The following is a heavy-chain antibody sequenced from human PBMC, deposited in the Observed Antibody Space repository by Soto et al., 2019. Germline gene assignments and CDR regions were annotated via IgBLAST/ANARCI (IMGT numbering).Heavy chain of an antibody. J-gene: IGHJ4*02. Sequence: SVKVSCKASGGSFSNFGISWVRQAPGQGLKWMGGIVPVFGRPNYAQRFRGRLTITADESTSTGYMELISLRSDDTAVYYCAREGSGYNFWGQGTQVTVSS. CDR3: AREGSGYNF. D-gene: IGHD5-12*01. CDR1: GGSFSNFG. V-gene: IGHV1-69*13. CDR2: IVPVFGRP.